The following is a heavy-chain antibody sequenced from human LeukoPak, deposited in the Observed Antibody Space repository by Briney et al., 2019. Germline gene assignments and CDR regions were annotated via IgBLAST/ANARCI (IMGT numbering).Heavy chain of an antibody. D-gene: IGHD2-15*01. J-gene: IGHJ5*02. CDR2: IYTSGST. CDR1: GGSISSYY. Sequence: PSETLSLTCTVSGGSISSYYWSWIRQPAGKGLEWIGRIYTSGSTNYNPSLKSRVTMSVDTSKNQFSLKLSSVTAADTAVYYCARAGGYCSGGSCYSEPPFDPWGQGTLVTVSS. CDR3: ARAGGYCSGGSCYSEPPFDP. V-gene: IGHV4-4*07.